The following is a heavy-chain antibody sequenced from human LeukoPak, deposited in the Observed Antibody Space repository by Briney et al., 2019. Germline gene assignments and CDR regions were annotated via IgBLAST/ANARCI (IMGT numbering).Heavy chain of an antibody. CDR1: GGSISSSNW. CDR2: IYHSGST. V-gene: IGHV4-4*02. D-gene: IGHD3-10*01. J-gene: IGHJ4*02. CDR3: ARGPYYYGSGSYPFDY. Sequence: SETLSLTCAVSGGSISSSNWWSWVRQPPGKGLEWIGEIYHSGSTNYNPSLKSRVTISVDTSKNQFSLKLSSVTAADTAVYYCARGPYYYGSGSYPFDYWGQGTLVTVSS.